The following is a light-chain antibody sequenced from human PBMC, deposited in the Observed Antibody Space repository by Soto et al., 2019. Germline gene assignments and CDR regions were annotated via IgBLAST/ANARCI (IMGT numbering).Light chain of an antibody. J-gene: IGLJ1*01. CDR1: SSNIGSNT. CDR2: SNN. V-gene: IGLV1-44*01. CDR3: AAWDDSLNGYV. Sequence: QPVLTQPPSASGTPGQRVTISCSGSSSNIGSNTGNWYQQLPGTAPKLLIYSNNQRPSGVPDRFSGSKSGTSASLAISGLQSEDEADYYCAAWDDSLNGYVFGTGTKLTVL.